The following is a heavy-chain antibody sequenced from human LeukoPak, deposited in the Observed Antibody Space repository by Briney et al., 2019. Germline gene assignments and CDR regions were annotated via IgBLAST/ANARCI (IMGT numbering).Heavy chain of an antibody. CDR3: ARTGYHSGSYDY. V-gene: IGHV4-39*07. D-gene: IGHD1-26*01. CDR1: GGSISSSRYY. J-gene: IGHJ4*02. CDR2: IYYSGTT. Sequence: MPSETLSLTCTVSGGSISSSRYYWGWIRQPPGNGLEWIGTIYYSGTTYYSPPLKSRVTISVDTSKNQFSLKLSSVTAADTAVYYCARTGYHSGSYDYWGQGTLVTVSS.